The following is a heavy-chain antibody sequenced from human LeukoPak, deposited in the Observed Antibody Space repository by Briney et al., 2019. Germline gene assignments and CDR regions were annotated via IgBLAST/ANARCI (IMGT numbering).Heavy chain of an antibody. CDR1: GFTFSSYA. J-gene: IGHJ4*02. Sequence: GGSLRPSCAASGFTFSSYAMSWVRQAPGKGPEWVAHIKQDASQEYHVDSVKGRFTISRDNAKNSLYLQMNSLRAEDTAVYYCARGVVYPAWSGPHWSDYWGQGALVTVSS. D-gene: IGHD3-3*01. V-gene: IGHV3-7*01. CDR2: IKQDASQE. CDR3: ARGVVYPAWSGPHWSDY.